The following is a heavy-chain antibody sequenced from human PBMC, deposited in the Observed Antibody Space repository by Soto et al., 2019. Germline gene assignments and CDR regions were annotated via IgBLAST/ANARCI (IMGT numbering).Heavy chain of an antibody. CDR3: ARVEYCSSTSCHYYGMDV. CDR2: INPNSGGT. V-gene: IGHV1-2*02. D-gene: IGHD2-2*01. J-gene: IGHJ6*02. CDR1: GYTFTGYY. Sequence: ASVKFSCKASGYTFTGYYMHWVRQAPGQGLEWMGWINPNSGGTNYAQKFQGRVTMTRDTSISTAYMELSRLRSDDTAVYYCARVEYCSSTSCHYYGMDVWGQGTTVTVSS.